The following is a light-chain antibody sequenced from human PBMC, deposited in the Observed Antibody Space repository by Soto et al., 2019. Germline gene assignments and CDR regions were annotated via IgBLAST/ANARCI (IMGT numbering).Light chain of an antibody. J-gene: IGKJ1*01. CDR2: GAS. CDR1: QSVSNNY. CDR3: QQYDNWPQT. Sequence: ENVLTQSPGTLSLSPGERATLSCRASQSVSNNYLAWYQQKPGQAPRLLIYGASNRATGIPDRFSGRGSGTEFTLTISSLQSVDFAVYYCQQYDNWPQTFGQGTKVDI. V-gene: IGKV3-20*01.